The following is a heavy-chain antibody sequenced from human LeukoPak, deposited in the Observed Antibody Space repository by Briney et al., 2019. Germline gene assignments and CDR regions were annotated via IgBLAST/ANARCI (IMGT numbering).Heavy chain of an antibody. CDR1: GFTFSSYT. CDR2: ISSSSTYI. Sequence: GGSLRLSCAASGFTFSSYTMNWARQAPGKGLEWVSSISSSSTYINYAYSVKGRFTISRDNAKNSLYLQMNSLRAEDTAVYYCAKSGTRSSWSPRVKTYLDYWGQGTLVAVSS. J-gene: IGHJ4*02. D-gene: IGHD6-13*01. CDR3: AKSGTRSSWSPRVKTYLDY. V-gene: IGHV3-21*01.